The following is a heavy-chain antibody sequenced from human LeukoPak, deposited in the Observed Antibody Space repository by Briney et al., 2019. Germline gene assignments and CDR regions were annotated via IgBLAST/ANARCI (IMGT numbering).Heavy chain of an antibody. CDR1: GYTFTSYG. Sequence: ASVKVSCKASGYTFTSYGISWVRQAPGQGLEWMGWISAYNGNTNYAQKLQGRVTMTTDTSTSTAYMELRSLRSDDTAVYYCARAPGSGSYYYYYMDVWGKGTTVTVSS. D-gene: IGHD1-26*01. J-gene: IGHJ6*03. CDR3: ARAPGSGSYYYYYMDV. CDR2: ISAYNGNT. V-gene: IGHV1-18*01.